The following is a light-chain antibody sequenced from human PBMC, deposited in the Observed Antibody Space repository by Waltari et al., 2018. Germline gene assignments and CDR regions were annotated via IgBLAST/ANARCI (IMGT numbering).Light chain of an antibody. CDR3: QQFQSHLRT. CDR1: PSVFHSSNNKNY. J-gene: IGKJ1*01. V-gene: IGKV4-1*01. CDR2: WAS. Sequence: IVMPQSPESLAVSLGERAPITCNSSPSVFHSSNNKNYFAWYQQKPGQPPKLLIYWASTRKSGVPDRFSGSGSGTDFTLTISSLQAEDVAVYYCQQFQSHLRTFGQGTKVEIK.